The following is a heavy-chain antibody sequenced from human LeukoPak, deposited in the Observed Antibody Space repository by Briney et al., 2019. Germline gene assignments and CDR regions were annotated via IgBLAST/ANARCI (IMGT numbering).Heavy chain of an antibody. V-gene: IGHV3-23*01. Sequence: PGGSLRLSCVGSGFTFSTYAMNWVRQAPGKGLDWVSGIIGSAARTYYADSVKGRFTISRDNSKNTLYLQMNSLRAEDTAVYYCAKVSRPYHYYSDMHVWGKGTTVTVSS. CDR2: IIGSAART. J-gene: IGHJ6*04. CDR3: AKVSRPYHYYSDMHV. CDR1: GFTFSTYA.